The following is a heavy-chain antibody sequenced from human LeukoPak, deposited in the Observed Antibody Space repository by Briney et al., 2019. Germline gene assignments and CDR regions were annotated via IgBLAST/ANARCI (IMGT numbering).Heavy chain of an antibody. Sequence: PGGSLRLSCAASGFTFSSYWMSWVRQAPGKGLEWVANIKEDGSLKYYVDSVKGRFTISRDNAKNSVYLQMNSLRAEDTAVYYCAREGWGSSSWRDHWGQGTLVTVSS. V-gene: IGHV3-7*01. CDR3: AREGWGSSSWRDH. CDR1: GFTFSSYW. J-gene: IGHJ5*02. CDR2: IKEDGSLK. D-gene: IGHD6-13*01.